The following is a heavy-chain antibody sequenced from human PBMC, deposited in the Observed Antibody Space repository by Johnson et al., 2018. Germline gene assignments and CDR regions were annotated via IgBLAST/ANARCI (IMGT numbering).Heavy chain of an antibody. J-gene: IGHJ1*01. CDR1: GGSISSSSSY. CDR3: ARHAVVCSSTSCYRGYFQH. V-gene: IGHV4-39*01. D-gene: IGHD2-2*01. Sequence: QVQLQESGPGLVKPSETPSLTCTVSGGSISSSSSYWGWIRQSPGKGLEWIGRIYASWSTYYNPSLKRRVTLSVDTSKNQFSRKPSSVTAADTAVYYCARHAVVCSSTSCYRGYFQHWGQGTLVTVSS. CDR2: IYASWST.